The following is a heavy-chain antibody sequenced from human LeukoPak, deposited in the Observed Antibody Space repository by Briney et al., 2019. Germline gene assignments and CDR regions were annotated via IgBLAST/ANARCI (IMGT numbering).Heavy chain of an antibody. CDR2: INPNSGGT. Sequence: ASVKVSCKASGYTFTGYYMHWVRQAPGQGLEWMGWINPNSGGTNYAQKFQGRVTMTRDTSISTAYMELSRLRSDDTAVYYCRKETEVAGTGDCFDPWGKGTLV. D-gene: IGHD1/OR15-1a*01. CDR1: GYTFTGYY. CDR3: RKETEVAGTGDCFDP. V-gene: IGHV1-2*02. J-gene: IGHJ5*02.